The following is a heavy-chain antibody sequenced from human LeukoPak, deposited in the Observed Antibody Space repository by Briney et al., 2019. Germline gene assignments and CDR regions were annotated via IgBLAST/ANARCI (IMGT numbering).Heavy chain of an antibody. D-gene: IGHD3-22*01. V-gene: IGHV3-64*01. J-gene: IGHJ4*02. Sequence: AGGSLRLSCAASGFTFSSYAMHWVRQAPGKGLEYVSAISSNGGSTYYANSVKGRFTISRDNSKNTLYLQMGSLRAKDMAVYYCASFNYDSSYYWGQGTLVTVSS. CDR3: ASFNYDSSYY. CDR1: GFTFSSYA. CDR2: ISSNGGST.